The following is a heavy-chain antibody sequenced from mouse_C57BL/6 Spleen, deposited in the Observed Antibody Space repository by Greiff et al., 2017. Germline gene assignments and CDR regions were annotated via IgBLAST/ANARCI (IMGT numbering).Heavy chain of an antibody. J-gene: IGHJ3*01. CDR1: GYTFTSYW. Sequence: QVQLQQSGAELVKPGASVKLSCKASGYTFTSYWMQWVKQRPGQGLEWIGEIDPSDSYTNYNQKFKGKATLTVDTSSSTAYMQLSSLTSEDSAVYYCARSGSNYLTYWGQGTLVTVSA. CDR2: IDPSDSYT. CDR3: ARSGSNYLTY. V-gene: IGHV1-50*01. D-gene: IGHD2-5*01.